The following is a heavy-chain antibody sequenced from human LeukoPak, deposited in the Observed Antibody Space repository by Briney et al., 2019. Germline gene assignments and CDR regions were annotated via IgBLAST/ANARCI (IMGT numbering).Heavy chain of an antibody. D-gene: IGHD3-9*01. CDR3: ARDESEYDILTGYLSY. CDR2: ISASGSNT. J-gene: IGHJ4*02. CDR1: GFTFTSYA. Sequence: PGGSLRLSCAASGFTFTSYAMSWVRQAPGKGLEWVSGISASGSNTYYADSVKGRFTISRDNAKNSLYLQMNSLRAEDTAVYYCARDESEYDILTGYLSYWGQGTLVTVSS. V-gene: IGHV3-21*01.